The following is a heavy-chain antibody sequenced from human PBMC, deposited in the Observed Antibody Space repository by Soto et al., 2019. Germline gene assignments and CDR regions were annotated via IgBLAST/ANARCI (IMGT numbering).Heavy chain of an antibody. V-gene: IGHV1-2*04. CDR1: GYTFTGYY. CDR2: INPNSGGT. D-gene: IGHD1-7*01. CDR3: ARGQLELRSGADY. J-gene: IGHJ4*02. Sequence: ASVKVSCKASGYTFTGYYMHWVRQAPGQGLEWMGWINPNSGGTNYAQKFQGWVTMTRDTSISTAYMELSRLRSDDTAVYYCARGQLELRSGADYWGQGTLVTVSS.